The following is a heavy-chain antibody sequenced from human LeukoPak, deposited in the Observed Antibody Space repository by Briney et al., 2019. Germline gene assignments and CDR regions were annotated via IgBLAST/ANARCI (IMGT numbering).Heavy chain of an antibody. Sequence: PGGSLRLSCAASGFTVSSNYMSWVRQAPGKGLEWVSVIYSGGSTYYADSVKGRFTISRDNSKNTLYLQMNSLSAEDTAVYYCAVETGAGVGATTYFRDYWGQGTLVTVSS. CDR3: AVETGAGVGATTYFRDY. V-gene: IGHV3-66*01. D-gene: IGHD1-26*01. CDR2: IYSGGST. CDR1: GFTVSSNY. J-gene: IGHJ4*02.